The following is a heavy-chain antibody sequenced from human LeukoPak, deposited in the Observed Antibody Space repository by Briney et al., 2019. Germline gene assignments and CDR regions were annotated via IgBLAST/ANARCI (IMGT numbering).Heavy chain of an antibody. J-gene: IGHJ6*02. D-gene: IGHD3-3*01. CDR3: ARGGFVVAPPLAG. Sequence: GASVKVSCKASEYTFTCYYLHWVGQAPGQGLEGMGCINPGSGGTNYAQKFQDRVTMTRDMYISTAYMELSSLRYDDTAVYYCARGGFVVAPPLAGWGQGTTVTVSS. V-gene: IGHV1-2*02. CDR2: INPGSGGT. CDR1: EYTFTCYY.